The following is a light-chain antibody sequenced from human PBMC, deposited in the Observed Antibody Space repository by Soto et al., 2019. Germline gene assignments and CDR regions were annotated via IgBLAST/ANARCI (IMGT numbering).Light chain of an antibody. CDR2: GAS. J-gene: IGKJ1*01. Sequence: EIVMTQSPGTLSLSPGERATLSCRASQSVSSSDLAWYQQRPGQAPRLLIYGASTRATGIRARFSGSGSGTEFALTISSLQSEDFAVYYCQQYNQWPPGTYGQGTKVDIK. CDR3: QQYNQWPPGT. CDR1: QSVSSSD. V-gene: IGKV3-15*01.